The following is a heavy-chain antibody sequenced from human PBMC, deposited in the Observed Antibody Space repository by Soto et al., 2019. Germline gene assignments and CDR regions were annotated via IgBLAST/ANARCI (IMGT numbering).Heavy chain of an antibody. CDR3: ARYRREAVAGYTLDN. CDR2: VYNSGST. D-gene: IGHD6-13*01. Sequence: QVQLQESGPGLVKASETLSLTCTVSGCSISSNYWTWIRQPPGKGLEWIGYVYNSGSTNYNPSLKGRATIAEDTSKSQFSLKVNSMTAADTAVYYCARYRREAVAGYTLDNWGQGILVTVSS. V-gene: IGHV4-59*01. CDR1: GCSISSNY. J-gene: IGHJ4*02.